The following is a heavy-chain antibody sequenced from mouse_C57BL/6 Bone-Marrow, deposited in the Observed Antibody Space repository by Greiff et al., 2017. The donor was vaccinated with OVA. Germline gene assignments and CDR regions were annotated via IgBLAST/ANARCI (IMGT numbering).Heavy chain of an antibody. CDR1: GFNIKDDY. CDR3: TTDGVIPSWYFDV. V-gene: IGHV14-4*01. CDR2: IDPENGDT. J-gene: IGHJ1*03. D-gene: IGHD1-1*01. Sequence: VQLQQSGAELVRPGASVKLSCTASGFNIKDDYMHWVKQRPEQGLEWIGWIDPENGDTEYASKFQGQATITADPSSNTAYLQLSSLSSEDSSVYYCTTDGVIPSWYFDVWGTGTTVTVSS.